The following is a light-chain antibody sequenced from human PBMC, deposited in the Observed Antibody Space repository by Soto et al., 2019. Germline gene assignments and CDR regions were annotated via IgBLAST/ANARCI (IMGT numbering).Light chain of an antibody. CDR3: TSYACGNHV. CDR1: SSDVGGYNY. CDR2: EVN. Sequence: QSALTQPPSASGSPGQSVTISCTGTSSDVGGYNYVSWYQQYPGKVPKLMVYEVNKRPSGVPDRFSGFKSGNTASLTVSGLKAEDEADYYCTSYACGNHVFGTGTKLTVL. V-gene: IGLV2-8*01. J-gene: IGLJ1*01.